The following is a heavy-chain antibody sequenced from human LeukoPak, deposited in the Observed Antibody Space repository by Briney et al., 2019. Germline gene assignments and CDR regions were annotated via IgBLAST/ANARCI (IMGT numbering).Heavy chain of an antibody. CDR3: ARDRTYYDSSGYSAFDI. Sequence: ASVKVSCKASGGTFSSYAISWVRQAPGQGLEWMRGIIPIFGTANYAQKFPGRVTITADESTSTAYMELSSLRSEDTAVYYCARDRTYYDSSGYSAFDIWGQGTMVTVSS. CDR1: GGTFSSYA. J-gene: IGHJ3*02. D-gene: IGHD3-22*01. CDR2: IIPIFGTA. V-gene: IGHV1-69*13.